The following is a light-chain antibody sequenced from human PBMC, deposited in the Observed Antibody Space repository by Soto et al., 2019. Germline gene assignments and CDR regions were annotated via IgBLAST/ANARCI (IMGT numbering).Light chain of an antibody. CDR3: MQGTHWPIT. CDR1: QSLVHSDGIAY. V-gene: IGKV2-30*02. J-gene: IGKJ5*01. Sequence: DVVMTQSQLSLPLTLGKPSSISCRSIQSLVHSDGIAYFSWFQQRPGRSPRGLIYKVSNRDSGVPARFRGSGSGTDFALKISRLQPEDVGVYYCMQGTHWPITFGQGTRLEI. CDR2: KVS.